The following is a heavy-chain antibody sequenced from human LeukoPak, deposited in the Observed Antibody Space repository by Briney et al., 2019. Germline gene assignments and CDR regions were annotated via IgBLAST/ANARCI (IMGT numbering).Heavy chain of an antibody. J-gene: IGHJ5*02. D-gene: IGHD6-13*01. V-gene: IGHV3-66*04. CDR2: IYSGGST. Sequence: PGGSLRLSCEASGFTFSSYSMNWVRQAPGKGLEWVSVIYSGGSTYYADSVKGRFTISRDNSKNTLYLQMNSLRAEDTAVYYCARHTWYSSSWYGGEYWFDPWGQGTLVTVSS. CDR3: ARHTWYSSSWYGGEYWFDP. CDR1: GFTFSSYS.